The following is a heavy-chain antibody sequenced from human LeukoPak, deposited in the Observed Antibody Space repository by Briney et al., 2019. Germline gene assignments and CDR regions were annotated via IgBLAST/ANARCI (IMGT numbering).Heavy chain of an antibody. J-gene: IGHJ4*02. CDR1: GFTFSDYA. CDR2: ISYDGSNK. Sequence: GRSLRLSCAASGFTFSDYAMHWVRQAPGKGLEWVAVISYDGSNKYYADSVKGRFTISRDNSKNTLYLQMNSLRAEDTAVYYCARSAVASSMIGGYWGQGIPVTVSS. CDR3: ARSAVASSMIGGY. D-gene: IGHD6-19*01. V-gene: IGHV3-30-3*01.